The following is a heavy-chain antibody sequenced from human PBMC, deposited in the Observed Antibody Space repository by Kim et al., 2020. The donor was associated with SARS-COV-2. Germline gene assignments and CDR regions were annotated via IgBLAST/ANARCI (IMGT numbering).Heavy chain of an antibody. CDR2: VNTDGSDT. V-gene: IGHV3-74*03. J-gene: IGHJ4*02. CDR3: TRAKIGTNTFDS. Sequence: GGSLRLSCEASGFTFSGFWMDWVRQAPGKGLLWVSRVNTDGSDTAYADSVKGRFTVSRDNTKNTLYLQMNRLGADDTAVYYCTRAKIGTNTFDSWGQG. D-gene: IGHD1-7*01. CDR1: GFTFSGFW.